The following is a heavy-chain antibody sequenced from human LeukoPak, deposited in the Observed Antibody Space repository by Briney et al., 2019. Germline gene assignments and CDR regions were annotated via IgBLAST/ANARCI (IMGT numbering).Heavy chain of an antibody. CDR3: ARGRRSSSWYRGVFDY. V-gene: IGHV1-8*01. Sequence: ASVKVSCKASGYTFTSYDINWVRQATGQGLEWMGWMNPNSGNTAYAQKFQGRVTMTRNTSISTAYMELSSLGSEDTAVYYCARGRRSSSWYRGVFDYWGQGTLVTVSS. CDR2: MNPNSGNT. CDR1: GYTFTSYD. D-gene: IGHD6-13*01. J-gene: IGHJ4*02.